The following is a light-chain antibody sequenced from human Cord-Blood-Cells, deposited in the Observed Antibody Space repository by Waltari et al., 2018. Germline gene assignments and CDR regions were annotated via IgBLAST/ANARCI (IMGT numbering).Light chain of an antibody. V-gene: IGKV1-9*01. J-gene: IGKJ4*01. Sequence: DIHMSQTPSLPPASVGDRVTSTCRASQGISSSLAWYQQKPGKAPKLLIYAASTLQSGVPSRFSGSGSGTEFTLTISSLQPEDFATYYCQQLNSYPLTFGGGTKVEIK. CDR2: AAS. CDR3: QQLNSYPLT. CDR1: QGISSS.